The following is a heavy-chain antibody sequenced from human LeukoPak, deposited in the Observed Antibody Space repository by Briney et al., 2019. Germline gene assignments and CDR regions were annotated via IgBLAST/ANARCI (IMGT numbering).Heavy chain of an antibody. CDR2: INQDAGGK. Sequence: GRSLRLSCAASGFTFSHFAMHWVRQAPGKGLEWVANINQDAGGKYYVDSVKGRFTISRENAKSSLYLQMNSLRAEDTAVYYCARDNSGPQNWGQGTLVTVSS. V-gene: IGHV3-7*05. CDR1: GFTFSHFA. CDR3: ARDNSGPQN. D-gene: IGHD1-26*01. J-gene: IGHJ4*02.